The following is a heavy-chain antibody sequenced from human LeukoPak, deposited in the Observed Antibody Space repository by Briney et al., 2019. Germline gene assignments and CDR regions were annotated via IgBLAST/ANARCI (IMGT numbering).Heavy chain of an antibody. CDR1: GGSITSYY. J-gene: IGHJ6*02. Sequence: SETLSLTCTVSGGSITSYYWSWIRQPPGKGLEWIGYIYYAGSTNYNPSLKSRVTISVDTSKHQFSLKLSSVTAADTAVYYCARHSISSGSYSGSGTHYNNGLDVWGQGTTVTVSS. V-gene: IGHV4-59*08. D-gene: IGHD3-10*01. CDR3: ARHSISSGSYSGSGTHYNNGLDV. CDR2: IYYAGST.